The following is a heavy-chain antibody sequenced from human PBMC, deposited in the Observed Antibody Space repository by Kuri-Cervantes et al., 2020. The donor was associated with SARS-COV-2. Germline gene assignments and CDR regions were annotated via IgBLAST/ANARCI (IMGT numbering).Heavy chain of an antibody. CDR1: GGSISSYY. V-gene: IGHV4-59*01. J-gene: IGHJ4*02. D-gene: IGHD2-2*02. CDR3: ATGGGIDCRGTICYTGGTFDY. Sequence: GSLRLSCTVSGGSISSYYWSWIRQPPGKGLEWIGYIYYSGSTNYNPSLKSRVTISVDTSKNQFSLRLTSVTAADTAVYYCATGGGIDCRGTICYTGGTFDYWGQGTLVTVSS. CDR2: IYYSGST.